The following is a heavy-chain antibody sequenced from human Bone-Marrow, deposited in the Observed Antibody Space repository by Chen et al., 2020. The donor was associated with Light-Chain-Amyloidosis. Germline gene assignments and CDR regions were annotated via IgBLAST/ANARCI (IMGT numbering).Heavy chain of an antibody. V-gene: IGHV4-31*03. J-gene: IGHJ3*01. CDR3: ARSYSAYDPRAAFDF. Sequence: QVQLQESGPGLVKTSQTLSPTCTVSGGSISSSGHYWSWIRQQPGKGLEWMGFIYYSGTTYYNPSLKNRITISLDTSKNQFSLKLSAVTAADTAVYYCARSYSAYDPRAAFDFWGQGTKVTVSS. CDR1: GGSISSSGHY. D-gene: IGHD5-12*01. CDR2: IYYSGTT.